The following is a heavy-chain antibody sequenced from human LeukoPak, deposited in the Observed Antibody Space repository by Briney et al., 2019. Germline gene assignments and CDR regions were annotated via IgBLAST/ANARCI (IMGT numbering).Heavy chain of an antibody. CDR2: ISSSGSTI. Sequence: PGGSLRLSCVASQFTFSTYTMNWVRQAPGKGLEWVSYISSSGSTIYYADSVKGRFTISRDNAKNSLYLQMNSLRAEDTAVYYCASGGGSWNTRAFDIWGQGTMVTVSS. J-gene: IGHJ3*02. CDR1: QFTFSTYT. CDR3: ASGGGSWNTRAFDI. V-gene: IGHV3-48*04. D-gene: IGHD1/OR15-1a*01.